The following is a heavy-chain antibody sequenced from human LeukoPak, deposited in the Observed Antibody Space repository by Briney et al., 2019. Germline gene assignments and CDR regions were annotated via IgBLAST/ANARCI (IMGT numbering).Heavy chain of an antibody. Sequence: EASVKVSCKASGYTFTGYYMHWVRQAPGQGLEWMGWINPNGGGTNYAQKFQGRVTMTRDTSISTAYMELSRLRSDDTAVYYCARDPPSFYDFWSGSDAFDIWGQGTMVAVSS. CDR3: ARDPPSFYDFWSGSDAFDI. D-gene: IGHD3-3*01. CDR2: INPNGGGT. V-gene: IGHV1-2*02. CDR1: GYTFTGYY. J-gene: IGHJ3*02.